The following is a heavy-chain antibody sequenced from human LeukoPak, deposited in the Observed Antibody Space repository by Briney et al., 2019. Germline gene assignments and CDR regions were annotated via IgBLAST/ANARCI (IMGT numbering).Heavy chain of an antibody. CDR2: IIPIFGTA. V-gene: IGHV1-69*05. Sequence: SVKVSCKASGGTFSSYAISWVRQAPGQGLEWMGGIIPIFGTANYAQKFQGRVTITTDESTSTAYMELSSLRSEDTAVYYCARGQDSSSWYGIWFDPWGQGTLVTVSS. D-gene: IGHD6-13*01. CDR3: ARGQDSSSWYGIWFDP. CDR1: GGTFSSYA. J-gene: IGHJ5*02.